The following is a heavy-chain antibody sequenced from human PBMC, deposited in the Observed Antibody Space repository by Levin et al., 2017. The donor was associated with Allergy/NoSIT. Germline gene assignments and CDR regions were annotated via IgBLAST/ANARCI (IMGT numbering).Heavy chain of an antibody. Sequence: GGSLRLSCAASGFTFSSYAMHWVRQAPGKGLEWVAVISYDGSNKYYADSVKGRFTISRDNSKNTLYLQMNSLRAEDTAVYYCARVPTAVAGTRTFDYWGQGTLVTVSS. V-gene: IGHV3-30*04. CDR3: ARVPTAVAGTRTFDY. J-gene: IGHJ4*02. D-gene: IGHD6-19*01. CDR1: GFTFSSYA. CDR2: ISYDGSNK.